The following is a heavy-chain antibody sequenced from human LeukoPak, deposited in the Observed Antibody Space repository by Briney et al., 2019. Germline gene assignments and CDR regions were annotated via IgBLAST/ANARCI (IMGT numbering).Heavy chain of an antibody. CDR3: ASLRGEN. CDR1: GYTFTSYG. V-gene: IGHV1-8*03. J-gene: IGHJ4*02. CDR2: MNPNSGNT. D-gene: IGHD3-16*01. Sequence: ASVKVSCKASGYTFTSYGISWVRQAPGQGLEWMGWMNPNSGNTGYAQKFQGRVTITRNTSISTAYMELSSLRSEDTAVYYCASLRGENWGQGTLVTVSS.